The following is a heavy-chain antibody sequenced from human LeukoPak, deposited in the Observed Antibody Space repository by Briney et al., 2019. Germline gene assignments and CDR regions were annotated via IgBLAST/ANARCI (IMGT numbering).Heavy chain of an antibody. CDR2: IYPGGSET. J-gene: IGHJ4*02. CDR3: ARASRDGYNQNFDY. D-gene: IGHD5-24*01. V-gene: IGHV5-51*01. CDR1: GYSFSSYW. Sequence: GESLKIPCKGLGYSFSSYWNAWVRQRPGKGLEWMGIIYPGGSETRYGPSFQGQVTISADSSTSPAYLQWSSLRASDTAMYYCARASRDGYNQNFDYWGQGTLVTVSS.